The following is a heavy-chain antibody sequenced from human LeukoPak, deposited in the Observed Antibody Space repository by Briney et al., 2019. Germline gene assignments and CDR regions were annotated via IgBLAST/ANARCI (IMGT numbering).Heavy chain of an antibody. Sequence: ASVKVSCKASGYTFTSYGISWVRQAPGQGLEWMGWISAYNGNTNYAQKLQGRVTMTTDTSTSTAYTELRSLRSDDTAVYYCARAETGWDQWLVSASFDYWGQGTLVTVSS. CDR1: GYTFTSYG. CDR2: ISAYNGNT. D-gene: IGHD6-19*01. V-gene: IGHV1-18*01. CDR3: ARAETGWDQWLVSASFDY. J-gene: IGHJ4*02.